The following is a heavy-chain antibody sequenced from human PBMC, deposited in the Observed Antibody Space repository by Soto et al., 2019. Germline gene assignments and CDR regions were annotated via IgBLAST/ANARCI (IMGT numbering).Heavy chain of an antibody. D-gene: IGHD3-3*01. CDR1: GFTFTSSA. V-gene: IGHV1-58*02. Sequence: SGKVSCKASGFTFTSSAMQWVRQARGQRLEWIGWIVVGSGNTNYAQKFQERVTITRDMSTSTAYMELSSLRSEDTAVYYCAAAEYYDFWSGPSPLNVWGKGTTVTVSS. CDR3: AAAEYYDFWSGPSPLNV. CDR2: IVVGSGNT. J-gene: IGHJ6*04.